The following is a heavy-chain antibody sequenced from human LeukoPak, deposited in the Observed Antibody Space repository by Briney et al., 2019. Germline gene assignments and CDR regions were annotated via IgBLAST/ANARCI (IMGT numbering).Heavy chain of an antibody. CDR3: ARDGPHYYDSSGYLDY. CDR1: GDSVSSNSAA. Sequence: SQTLSLTCAISGDSVSSNSAAWNWIRQSPSRGLEWLGRTYYRSKLYNDYAVSVKSRITINPDTSKNQFSLQLNSVTPEDTAVYYCARDGPHYYDSSGYLDYWGQGTLVTVSS. J-gene: IGHJ4*02. D-gene: IGHD3-22*01. CDR2: TYYRSKLYN. V-gene: IGHV6-1*01.